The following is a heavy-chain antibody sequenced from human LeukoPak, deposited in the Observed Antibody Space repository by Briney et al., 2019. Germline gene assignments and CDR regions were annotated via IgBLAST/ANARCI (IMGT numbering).Heavy chain of an antibody. CDR3: AKSPLLRHFYWYQADGLDA. D-gene: IGHD3-9*01. Sequence: GGSLRLSCAASGFTFSSYGMHWVRQAPGKGLEWVAVISYDGRDKYNVDSVKGRFTISRDNSKNTLYLQMNNLRPEDTAAYYCAKSPLLRHFYWYQADGLDAWGKGTTVTVSP. CDR2: ISYDGRDK. J-gene: IGHJ6*04. V-gene: IGHV3-30*18. CDR1: GFTFSSYG.